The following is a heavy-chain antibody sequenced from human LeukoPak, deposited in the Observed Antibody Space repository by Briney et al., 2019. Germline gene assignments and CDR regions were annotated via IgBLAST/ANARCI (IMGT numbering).Heavy chain of an antibody. CDR2: IKQDGSEK. CDR3: ARIDDYGDYEYAFDI. J-gene: IGHJ3*02. Sequence: GGSLRLSCAASGFTFSSYWMSWVRQAPGKGLEWVANIKQDGSEKYYVDSVKGRFTISRDNAKNSLYLQTNSLRAEDTAVYYCARIDDYGDYEYAFDIWGQGTMVTVSS. V-gene: IGHV3-7*01. D-gene: IGHD4-17*01. CDR1: GFTFSSYW.